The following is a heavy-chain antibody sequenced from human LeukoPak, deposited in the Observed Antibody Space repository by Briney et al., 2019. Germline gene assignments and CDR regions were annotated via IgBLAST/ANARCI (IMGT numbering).Heavy chain of an antibody. CDR2: IYHSGST. D-gene: IGHD6-6*01. J-gene: IGHJ4*02. CDR3: ARRHVQYTSSSDPYYFDY. CDR1: GGSISSSNW. Sequence: SETLSLTCDVSGGSISSSNWWSWVRQPPGKGLEWIGEIYHSGSTNYNPSLKSRVAISVDTSKNQFSLKLSSVTAADTAVYYCARRHVQYTSSSDPYYFDYWGQGTLVTVSS. V-gene: IGHV4-4*02.